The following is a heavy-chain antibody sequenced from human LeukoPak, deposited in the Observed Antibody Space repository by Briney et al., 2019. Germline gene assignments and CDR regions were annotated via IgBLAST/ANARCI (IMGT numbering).Heavy chain of an antibody. D-gene: IGHD3-22*01. V-gene: IGHV4-31*03. CDR1: GGSISSGGYY. CDR2: IYYSGST. CDR3: ARGSTYYYDSSGWS. Sequence: SQTLSLTCTVSGGSISSGGYYWSWIRQHPGMGLEWIGYIYYSGSTYYNPSLKSRVTISVDTSKNQFSLKLSSVTAADTAVYYCARGSTYYYDSSGWSWGQGTLVTVSS. J-gene: IGHJ5*02.